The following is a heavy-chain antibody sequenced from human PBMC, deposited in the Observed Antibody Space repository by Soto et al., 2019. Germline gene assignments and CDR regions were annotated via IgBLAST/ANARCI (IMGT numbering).Heavy chain of an antibody. CDR3: ARDKITGLFDY. CDR2: TYHTGTT. J-gene: IGHJ4*02. Sequence: SETLSLTCAVSGGSISSGGYSWTWIRQPPGKGLEWIGHTYHTGTTNYSPSLKSRVTISVDTSKNQFSLKLTSVTAADTAVYYCARDKITGLFDYWGQGTLVTVSS. CDR1: GGSISSGGYS. V-gene: IGHV4-30-2*01. D-gene: IGHD2-8*02.